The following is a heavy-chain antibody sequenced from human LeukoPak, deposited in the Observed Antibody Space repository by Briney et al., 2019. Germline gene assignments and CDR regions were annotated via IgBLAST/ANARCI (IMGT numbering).Heavy chain of an antibody. CDR2: MSGIGGFV. D-gene: IGHD3-22*01. CDR3: ARRGYSSGYYYFDY. CDR1: GFTFTDYT. Sequence: GGSLRLSCAASGFTFTDYTLNWVRQAPGKGLEWVSSMSGIGGFVHYADSVKGRFTISRDNSKNTLYLQMNSLRAEDTAVYYCARRGYSSGYYYFDYWGQGTLVTVSS. J-gene: IGHJ4*02. V-gene: IGHV3-21*01.